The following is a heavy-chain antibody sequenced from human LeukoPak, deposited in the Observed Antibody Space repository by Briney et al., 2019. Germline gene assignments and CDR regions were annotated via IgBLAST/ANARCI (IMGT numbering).Heavy chain of an antibody. V-gene: IGHV1-2*02. CDR2: FNSNSGGT. CDR3: ALVGEALDY. D-gene: IGHD4-17*01. J-gene: IGHJ4*02. CDR1: GYTFIGYN. Sequence: ALVKVSCTASGYTFIGYNMHWVRPAPGQGLEWMGWFNSNSGGTNYAQSFQGRVPMTRDTYISTAYMEQSRLRSDDTAIYYCALVGEALDYWGQGALVTVSS.